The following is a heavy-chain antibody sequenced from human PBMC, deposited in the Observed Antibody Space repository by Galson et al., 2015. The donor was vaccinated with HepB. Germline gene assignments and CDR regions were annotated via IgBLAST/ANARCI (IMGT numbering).Heavy chain of an antibody. Sequence: SLRLSCAASGFTFSSYDMHWVRQATGKGLEWVSVIYNGGDTYYADSVKGRFTISGDNSKNTVYLQMNSLRAEDTAMYYCARGYSKSWYSGLGYWGQGTLVTVSS. CDR2: IYNGGDT. V-gene: IGHV3-13*04. D-gene: IGHD5-12*01. J-gene: IGHJ4*02. CDR1: GFTFSSYD. CDR3: ARGYSKSWYSGLGY.